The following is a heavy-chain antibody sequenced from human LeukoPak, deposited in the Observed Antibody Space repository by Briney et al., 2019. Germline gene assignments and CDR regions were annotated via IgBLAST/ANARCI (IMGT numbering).Heavy chain of an antibody. CDR1: GFTFSSYG. V-gene: IGHV3-30*02. D-gene: IGHD1-1*01. Sequence: GGSLRLSCAASGFTFSSYGMHWVRQAPGKGLEWVAFIRYDGSIKYYADSVKGRLTISRDNSKNTLYLEMNSLRTEDTAVYYCSKLKATRTDPFDYWGQGTLVTVSS. CDR3: SKLKATRTDPFDY. J-gene: IGHJ4*02. CDR2: IRYDGSIK.